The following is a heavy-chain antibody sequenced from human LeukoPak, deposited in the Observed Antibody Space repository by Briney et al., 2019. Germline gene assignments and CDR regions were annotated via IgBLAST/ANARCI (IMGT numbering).Heavy chain of an antibody. CDR3: ATLGGIAARPRGY. Sequence: GGSLRLSCAASGFTFSSYSMNWVRQAPGKGLEWVSSISSSSSYIYYADSVKGRFTISRDNAKNSLYLQMNSLRAEDTAVYYCATLGGIAARPRGYWGQGTLVTVSS. CDR1: GFTFSSYS. D-gene: IGHD6-6*01. J-gene: IGHJ4*02. CDR2: ISSSSSYI. V-gene: IGHV3-21*01.